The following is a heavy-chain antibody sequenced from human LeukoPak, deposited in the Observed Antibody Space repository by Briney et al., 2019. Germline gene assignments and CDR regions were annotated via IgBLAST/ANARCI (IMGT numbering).Heavy chain of an antibody. CDR2: IYYSGST. CDR3: ARACCSSTSCYRFDP. Sequence: SETLSLTCTVSGGSISSHYWSWIRQPPGKGLEWIGYIYYSGSTNYNPSLKSRVTISVDTSKNQFSLKLSSVTAADTAVYYCARACCSSTSCYRFDPWGQGTLVTVSS. V-gene: IGHV4-59*11. CDR1: GGSISSHY. D-gene: IGHD2-2*02. J-gene: IGHJ5*02.